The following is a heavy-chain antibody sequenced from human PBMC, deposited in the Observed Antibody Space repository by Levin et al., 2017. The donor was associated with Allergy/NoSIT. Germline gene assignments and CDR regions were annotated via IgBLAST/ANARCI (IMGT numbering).Heavy chain of an antibody. J-gene: IGHJ6*02. Sequence: SGPTLVKPTQTLTLTCTFSGFSLSTSGVGVGWIRPPPGKALEWLALIYWDDDKRYSPSLRSRLTITRDTSKNQVVLTMTNLDHVDTATYYCAHRSGLDHVYALDVWGQGTTVTVSS. D-gene: IGHD3-9*01. V-gene: IGHV2-5*02. CDR2: IYWDDDK. CDR3: AHRSGLDHVYALDV. CDR1: GFSLSTSGVG.